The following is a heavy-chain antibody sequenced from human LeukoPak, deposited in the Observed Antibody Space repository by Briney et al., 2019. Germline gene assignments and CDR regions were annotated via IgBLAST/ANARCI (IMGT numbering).Heavy chain of an antibody. D-gene: IGHD3-9*01. CDR3: ARERGDILTGYYESL. Sequence: ASVKVSCKASGGTFSSYAISWVRQAPGQGLEWMGGIIPIFGTANYAQKFQGRVTITADESTSTVYMELSSLRSEDTAVYYCARERGDILTGYYESLWGQGTLVTVSS. V-gene: IGHV1-69*13. CDR1: GGTFSSYA. CDR2: IIPIFGTA. J-gene: IGHJ4*02.